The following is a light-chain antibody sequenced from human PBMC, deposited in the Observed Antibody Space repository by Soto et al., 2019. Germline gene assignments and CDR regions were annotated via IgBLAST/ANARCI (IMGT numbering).Light chain of an antibody. J-gene: IGKJ4*01. V-gene: IGKV1D-16*01. CDR2: AAS. CDR1: QGIGTW. CDR3: QQYNSYPLT. Sequence: DIQMTQSPSSVSASVGDRVTFTCRASQGIGTWLAWYQQQPGKAPKLLIYAASSLQSGVPSRFSGSGSGTDFTLTISSLQPEDFATYYCQQYNSYPLTFGGGTKVDIK.